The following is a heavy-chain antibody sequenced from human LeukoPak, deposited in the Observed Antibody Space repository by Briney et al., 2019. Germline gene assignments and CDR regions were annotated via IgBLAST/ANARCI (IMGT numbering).Heavy chain of an antibody. CDR1: GDSVSNNSTA. D-gene: IGHD2-8*01. V-gene: IGHV6-1*01. CDR3: ARGLLVYAP. CDR2: TYYRSKWYN. J-gene: IGHJ5*02. Sequence: SQTLSLTCAISGDSVSNNSTAWNWIRQSLSRGLEWLGRTYYRSKWYNDYAVSVKSRITINPDTSKNQLSLQLNSVTPEDTAVYYCARGLLVYAPWGQGTLVTVSS.